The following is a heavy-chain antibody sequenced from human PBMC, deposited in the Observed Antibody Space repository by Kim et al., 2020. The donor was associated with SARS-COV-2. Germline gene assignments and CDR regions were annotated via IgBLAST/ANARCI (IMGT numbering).Heavy chain of an antibody. V-gene: IGHV3-23*01. D-gene: IGHD2-8*01. CDR3: AKMLMAGNWFDP. J-gene: IGHJ5*02. Sequence: YTDDLQGRFTITRDNSKNTLYMQINSLRAETTAVYYSAKMLMAGNWFDPWGQGTLVTVSS.